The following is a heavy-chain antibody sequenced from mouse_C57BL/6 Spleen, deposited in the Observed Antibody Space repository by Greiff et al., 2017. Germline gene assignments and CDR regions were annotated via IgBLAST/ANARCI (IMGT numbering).Heavy chain of an antibody. D-gene: IGHD2-1*01. Sequence: EVQVVESGEGLVKPGGSLKLSCAASGFTFSSYAMSWVRQTPEKRLEWVAYISSGGDYIYYADTVKGRFTISRDNARNTLYLQMSSLKSEDTAMYYCTREGGNHGRFAYWGQGTLVTVSA. J-gene: IGHJ3*01. V-gene: IGHV5-9-1*02. CDR1: GFTFSSYA. CDR2: ISSGGDYI. CDR3: TREGGNHGRFAY.